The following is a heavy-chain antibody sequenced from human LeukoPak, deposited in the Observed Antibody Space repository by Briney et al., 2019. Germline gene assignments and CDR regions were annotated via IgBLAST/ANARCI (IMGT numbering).Heavy chain of an antibody. D-gene: IGHD1-26*01. CDR3: GVGASSASEFDY. J-gene: IGHJ4*02. Sequence: GGSLRLSCAASGFTFSDYALNWVRQAPGKGLEWISSITGGSYNKYYAESLKGRVTISRDNAKNSLYLQMDSLRAEDTAVYYCGVGASSASEFDYWGQGTLVTVSS. V-gene: IGHV3-21*01. CDR1: GFTFSDYA. CDR2: ITGGSYNK.